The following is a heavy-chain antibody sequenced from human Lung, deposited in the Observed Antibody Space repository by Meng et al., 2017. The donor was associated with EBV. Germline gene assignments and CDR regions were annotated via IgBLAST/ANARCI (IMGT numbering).Heavy chain of an antibody. CDR2: IPHRGSS. CDR3: LRGSGGSV. CDR1: GGSIIIGNW. D-gene: IGHD3-10*01. Sequence: VRLQESSPELLNPPGPLSLTCAVSGGSIIIGNWWSWVRQSPGKGLEWIGEIPHRGSSAYNPSLKSRVSMSIDKSKNQFSLKLTSVTAADTAVYHCLRGSGGSVWGQGTLVTVSS. J-gene: IGHJ1*01. V-gene: IGHV4-4*03.